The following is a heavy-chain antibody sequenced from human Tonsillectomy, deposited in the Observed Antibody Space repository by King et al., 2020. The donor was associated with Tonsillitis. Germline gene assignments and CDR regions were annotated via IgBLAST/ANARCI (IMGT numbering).Heavy chain of an antibody. Sequence: VQLVEPGGGVVQPGRSLRLSCAASGFTFSSYAMHWVRQAPGKGLEGVAVISYDGSNKYYADSVKGRFTIYRDNSKNKLYLKMNSLRAEDTAVYYCARDCGGGSCYRDVWGHGTTVTVSS. CDR3: ARDCGGGSCYRDV. CDR1: GFTFSSYA. V-gene: IGHV3-30*04. CDR2: ISYDGSNK. D-gene: IGHD2-15*01. J-gene: IGHJ6*02.